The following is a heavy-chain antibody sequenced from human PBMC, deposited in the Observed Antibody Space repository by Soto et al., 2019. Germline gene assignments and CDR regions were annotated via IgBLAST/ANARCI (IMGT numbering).Heavy chain of an antibody. CDR2: IYWDDDK. CDR3: AQLFRGHYKFEY. D-gene: IGHD4-4*01. J-gene: IGHJ4*02. Sequence: QITLKESGPTLVKPTQTLTLACTFSGFSLTTSGVGVGWIRQPPGKALDWLALIYWDDDKRYSPSLKSRLTIPKDTSKNQVVLTMANMDPVDTATYYCAQLFRGHYKFEYWGQGTLVTVSS. CDR1: GFSLTTSGVG. V-gene: IGHV2-5*02.